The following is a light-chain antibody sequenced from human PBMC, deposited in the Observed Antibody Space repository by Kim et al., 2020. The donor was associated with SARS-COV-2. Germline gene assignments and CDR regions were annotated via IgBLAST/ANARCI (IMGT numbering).Light chain of an antibody. CDR3: QAWDSSTHVV. V-gene: IGLV3-1*01. CDR2: QDS. J-gene: IGLJ2*01. Sequence: SYELTQPPSVSVSPGQTASITCPGDKLGDKYACWYQQKPGQSPVLVIYQDSKRHSGVSERFSGSNSGNTATLTISGTQAMDEADYYCQAWDSSTHVVFGGGTQLTVL. CDR1: KLGDKY.